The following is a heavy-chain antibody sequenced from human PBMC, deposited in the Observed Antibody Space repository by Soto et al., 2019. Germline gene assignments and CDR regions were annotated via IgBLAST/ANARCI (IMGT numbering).Heavy chain of an antibody. CDR2: INAGNGNT. CDR1: GYTFTSYG. Sequence: GASVKVSCKASGYTFTSYGISWVRQAPGQGLEWMGWINAGNGNTKYSQKFQGRVTFIRDTSANTAYMELSSLISEDTAVYYCARPKDYDDCLDLWGQGTLVTVSS. J-gene: IGHJ4*02. CDR3: ARPKDYDDCLDL. D-gene: IGHD3-22*01. V-gene: IGHV1-18*01.